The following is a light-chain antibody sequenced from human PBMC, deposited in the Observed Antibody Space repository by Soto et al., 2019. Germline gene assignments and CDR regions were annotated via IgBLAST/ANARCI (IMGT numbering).Light chain of an antibody. CDR2: EVS. CDR3: SSYTSSSSLEGV. CDR1: SSDVGGYNY. Sequence: QSALTQPASVSGSPGQSITISCTVTSSDVGGYNYVSWYQQHPGKAPKLMIYEVSNRPSGVSNRFSGSKSGNTASLTISGLQAEDEADYYCSSYTSSSSLEGVFGTGTKLTVL. V-gene: IGLV2-14*01. J-gene: IGLJ1*01.